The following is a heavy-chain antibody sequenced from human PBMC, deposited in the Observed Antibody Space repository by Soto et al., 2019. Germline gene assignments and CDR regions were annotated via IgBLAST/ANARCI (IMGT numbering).Heavy chain of an antibody. CDR3: MAAAGRRKYYYYMDV. D-gene: IGHD6-13*01. CDR1: GFTFSDYY. V-gene: IGHV3-11*01. Sequence: QVQLVESGGGLVKPGGSLRLSCAASGFTFSDYYMSWIRQAPGKGLEWVSYISSSGSTIYYADSVKGRFTISRDNAKNSLYRQMNSLRAEDTAVDYCMAAAGRRKYYYYMDVWGKGTTVTVSS. J-gene: IGHJ6*03. CDR2: ISSSGSTI.